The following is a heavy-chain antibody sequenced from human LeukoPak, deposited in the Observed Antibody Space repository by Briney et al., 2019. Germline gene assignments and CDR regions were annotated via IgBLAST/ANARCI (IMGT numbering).Heavy chain of an antibody. CDR1: GYTFTSYG. CDR3: ARDVPFIAAAGTLGAFDI. V-gene: IGHV1-18*01. CDR2: ISAYNGNT. D-gene: IGHD6-13*01. J-gene: IGHJ3*02. Sequence: GASVKVSCKASGYTFTSYGISWVRQAPGQGLEWMGWISAYNGNTNYAQKLQGRVTMTTDTSTSTAYMELRSLRSDDTAVYYCARDVPFIAAAGTLGAFDIWGQGTMVTVSS.